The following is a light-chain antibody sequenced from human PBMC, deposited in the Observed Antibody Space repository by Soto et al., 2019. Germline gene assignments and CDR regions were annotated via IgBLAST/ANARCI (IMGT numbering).Light chain of an antibody. Sequence: EIVLTQSPGTLSLSPGERATLSCRASQSVSGRYLAWYQQKPGQAPRLLIYGASSRATGIPDRFSGSGSGTDFTLTISRLEPEDFALYYCQHYTNSPITFGQGTRLE. CDR1: QSVSGRY. J-gene: IGKJ5*01. V-gene: IGKV3-20*01. CDR3: QHYTNSPIT. CDR2: GAS.